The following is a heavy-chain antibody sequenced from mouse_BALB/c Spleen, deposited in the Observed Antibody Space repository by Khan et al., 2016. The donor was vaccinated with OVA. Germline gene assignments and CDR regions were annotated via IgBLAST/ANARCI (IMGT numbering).Heavy chain of an antibody. V-gene: IGHV5-6*01. J-gene: IGHJ4*01. CDR2: ISSGGSYT. CDR1: GFSFSSYG. Sequence: EVELVESGGDLVKPGGSLKLSCVASGFSFSSYGMSWVRQTPDKRLEWVATISSGGSYTYYPDSVKGRFTISRDNAKNTLYLQMSSLKSEDTAMYYCARQGAATGGFYDAMDYWGQGTSVTVSS. D-gene: IGHD1-2*01. CDR3: ARQGAATGGFYDAMDY.